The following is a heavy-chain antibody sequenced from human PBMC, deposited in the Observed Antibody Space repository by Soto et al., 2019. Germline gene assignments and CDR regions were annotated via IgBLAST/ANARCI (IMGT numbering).Heavy chain of an antibody. J-gene: IGHJ4*02. CDR1: GGSISSGDYY. CDR2: IYYSGST. CDR3: ARDLRSRGSGSYYLDY. D-gene: IGHD3-10*01. Sequence: TLSLACTVSGGSISSGDYYWSCIRQPPGKGLEWIGYIYYSGSTYYNPSLKSRVTISVDTSKNQFSLKLSSVTAADTAVYYCARDLRSRGSGSYYLDYWGQGTLVTVSS. V-gene: IGHV4-30-4*01.